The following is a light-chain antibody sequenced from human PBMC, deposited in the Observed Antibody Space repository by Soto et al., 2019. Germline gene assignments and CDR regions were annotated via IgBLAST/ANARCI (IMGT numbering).Light chain of an antibody. V-gene: IGKV3-11*01. CDR3: QQRGSWPPT. CDR2: DAS. CDR1: QSVSTY. Sequence: EIVLTQSPATLSLSPGERATLSCRASQSVSTYLAWYQQRRGQAPRVLIYDASNRATGIPARFSGSGSGADFARTISSLEPQDFAVYYCQQRGSWPPTFGQGTRLEIK. J-gene: IGKJ5*01.